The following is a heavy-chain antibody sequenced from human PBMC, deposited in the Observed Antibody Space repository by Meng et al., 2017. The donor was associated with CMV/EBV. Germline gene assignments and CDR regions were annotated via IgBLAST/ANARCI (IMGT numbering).Heavy chain of an antibody. CDR1: GLNFSSYS. V-gene: IGHV3-21*01. J-gene: IGHJ4*02. CDR2: ITSSSNYI. CDR3: ARGEYYYESSGTDY. Sequence: DSGLNFSSYSMDWVRQSPWKGLEWVSSITSSSNYIYYADSVKGRFTISRDNAKNALYLQMNSLRAEDTGVYYCARGEYYYESSGTDYWGQGTLVTVSS. D-gene: IGHD3-22*01.